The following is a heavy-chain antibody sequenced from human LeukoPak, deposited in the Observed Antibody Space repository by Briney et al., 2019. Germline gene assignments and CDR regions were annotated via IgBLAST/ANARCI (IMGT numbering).Heavy chain of an antibody. CDR1: GYTFTSYG. CDR2: ISAYNGNT. Sequence: ASVKVSCKASGYTFTSYGISWVRQAPGQGLEWMGWISAYNGNTNYAQKLQGRVTMTTDASTSTAYMELRSLRSDDTAVYYCARGFYDSSGYPTPSDYWGQGTLVTVSS. CDR3: ARGFYDSSGYPTPSDY. J-gene: IGHJ4*02. D-gene: IGHD3-22*01. V-gene: IGHV1-18*01.